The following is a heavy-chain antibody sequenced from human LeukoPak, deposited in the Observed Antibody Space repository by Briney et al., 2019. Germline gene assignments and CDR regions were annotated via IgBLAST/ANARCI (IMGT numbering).Heavy chain of an antibody. CDR3: AKDKGSGWYEY. D-gene: IGHD6-19*01. Sequence: GGSLRLSCAASGFTFSSYAMSWVRPAPWKGLEWVSALNASGGGTYYADSVKGRLTISRDNSENTLYLQMNSLRAEDTAVYYCAKDKGSGWYEYWGQGTLVTVSS. CDR2: LNASGGGT. CDR1: GFTFSSYA. V-gene: IGHV3-23*01. J-gene: IGHJ4*02.